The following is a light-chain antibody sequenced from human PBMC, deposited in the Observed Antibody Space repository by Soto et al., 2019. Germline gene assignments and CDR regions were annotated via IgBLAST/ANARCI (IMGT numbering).Light chain of an antibody. CDR2: GVS. CDR3: NSYTSSSTLYV. Sequence: QSVLTQPASVSGSPGQSVAISCTGTSSDVGAYNYVSWYQQLPGKAPKLLIYGVSHRPSWVSDRFSGSKSGNTASLTISGLQAEDEGDYYCNSYTSSSTLYVFGTGTKVTV. V-gene: IGLV2-14*01. CDR1: SSDVGAYNY. J-gene: IGLJ1*01.